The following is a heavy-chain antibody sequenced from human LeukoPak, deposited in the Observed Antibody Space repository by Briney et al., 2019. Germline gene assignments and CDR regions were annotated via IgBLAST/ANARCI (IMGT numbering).Heavy chain of an antibody. CDR2: IYYSGST. CDR3: ARGPFSGSYSGAFDI. V-gene: IGHV4-39*07. Sequence: SAALSLTCTASGGSIISSSYYWGWIRQPPGKGLEWIGSIYYSGSTYYNPSLKSRVTISVDTSKNQFSLKLSSVTAADTAVYYCARGPFSGSYSGAFDIWGQGTMVTVSS. J-gene: IGHJ3*02. CDR1: GGSIISSSYY. D-gene: IGHD1-26*01.